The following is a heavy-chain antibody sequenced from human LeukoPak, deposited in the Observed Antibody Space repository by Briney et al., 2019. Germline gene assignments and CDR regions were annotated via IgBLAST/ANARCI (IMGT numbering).Heavy chain of an antibody. Sequence: SETLSLTCTVSGGSISSYYWSWIRQPPGKGLEWIGYIYYSGSTNYNPSLKSRVTISVDTSKNQFSLKLSSMTAADTAVYYCARAEWELLDWFDPWGQGTLVTVSS. CDR1: GGSISSYY. D-gene: IGHD1-26*01. J-gene: IGHJ5*02. CDR3: ARAEWELLDWFDP. V-gene: IGHV4-59*01. CDR2: IYYSGST.